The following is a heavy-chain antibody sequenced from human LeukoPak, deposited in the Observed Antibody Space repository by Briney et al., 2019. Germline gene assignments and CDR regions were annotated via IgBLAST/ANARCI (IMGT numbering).Heavy chain of an antibody. Sequence: GGSLRLSCAASGFTFSTYAMSWVRQAPGKGLEWVSYISSSSSTIYYADSVKGRFTISRDNAKNSLYLQMNSLRAEDTAVYYCARDRPYYYDSSGYQYGMDVWSQGTTVTVSS. CDR2: ISSSSSTI. V-gene: IGHV3-48*01. J-gene: IGHJ6*02. CDR3: ARDRPYYYDSSGYQYGMDV. D-gene: IGHD3-22*01. CDR1: GFTFSTYA.